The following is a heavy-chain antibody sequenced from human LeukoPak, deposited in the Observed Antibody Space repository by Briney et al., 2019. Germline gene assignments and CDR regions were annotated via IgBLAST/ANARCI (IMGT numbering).Heavy chain of an antibody. CDR3: VRDGGGTTPYDC. V-gene: IGHV3-74*01. D-gene: IGHD1-7*01. CDR1: GFTLSDYW. Sequence: PGGSVRLSCAASGFTLSDYWMNWVRQVPGKGPVWVSHISPDGRNIAYADSVKGRFTISRDSAKNTLYLQMNSLRVGDTAVYYCVRDGGGTTPYDCCGQGTLVTVSS. CDR2: ISPDGRNI. J-gene: IGHJ4*01.